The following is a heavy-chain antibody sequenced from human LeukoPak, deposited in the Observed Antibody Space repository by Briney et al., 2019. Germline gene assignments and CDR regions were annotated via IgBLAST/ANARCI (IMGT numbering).Heavy chain of an antibody. V-gene: IGHV3-23*01. CDR2: ISGSGSST. CDR1: GFTFSSYA. Sequence: QTGGSLRLSCAASGFTFSSYAMSWVRQAPGKGLEWVSAISGSGSSTYYADSVKGRFTISRDNSKNTLYLQMNSLRAEDTAVYYCAKTIAVAGFVFDYWGQGTLVTVSS. J-gene: IGHJ4*02. CDR3: AKTIAVAGFVFDY. D-gene: IGHD6-19*01.